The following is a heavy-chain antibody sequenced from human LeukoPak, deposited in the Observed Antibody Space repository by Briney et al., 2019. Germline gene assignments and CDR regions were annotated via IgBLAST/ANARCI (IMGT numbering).Heavy chain of an antibody. V-gene: IGHV1-46*01. CDR1: GYTFTSYY. D-gene: IGHD6-19*01. CDR3: ARGIALAGSY. CDR2: INPSGGST. J-gene: IGHJ4*02. Sequence: ASVKVSCKASGYTFTSYYMHWVRQAPGQGLEWMGIINPSGGSTSYAQKFQGRVTMTRDTSISTAYMELSRLRSDDTAVYYCARGIALAGSYWGQGTLVTVSS.